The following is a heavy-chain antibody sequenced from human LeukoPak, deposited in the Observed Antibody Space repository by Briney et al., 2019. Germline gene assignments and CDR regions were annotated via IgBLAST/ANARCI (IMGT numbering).Heavy chain of an antibody. Sequence: GGSLRLSCAASGFTFSSYWMHWVRQAPGHGLVWVSHTNSDGSSTTYADSVKARFTISRDNAKNTLYLQMNSLRAEDTAVYYCARGAGGAIWGQGTLVTVSS. D-gene: IGHD2-21*01. CDR1: GFTFSSYW. CDR2: TNSDGSST. CDR3: ARGAGGAI. J-gene: IGHJ4*02. V-gene: IGHV3-74*01.